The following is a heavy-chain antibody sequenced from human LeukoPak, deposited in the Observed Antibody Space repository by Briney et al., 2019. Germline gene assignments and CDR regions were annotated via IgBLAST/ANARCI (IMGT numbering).Heavy chain of an antibody. Sequence: ASVKVSCKASGYTFTSYGISWVRQAPGQGLEWMGWISAYNGNTNYAQKFQGRVTMTRDTSISTAYMELSRLRSDDTAVYYCARVSRGGSGWYPLFDYWGQGTLVTVSS. J-gene: IGHJ4*02. CDR3: ARVSRGGSGWYPLFDY. CDR2: ISAYNGNT. D-gene: IGHD6-19*01. V-gene: IGHV1-18*01. CDR1: GYTFTSYG.